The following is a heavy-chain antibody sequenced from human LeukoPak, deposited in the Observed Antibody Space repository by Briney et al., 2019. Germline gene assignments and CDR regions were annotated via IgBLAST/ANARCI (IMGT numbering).Heavy chain of an antibody. CDR1: GYTFTGYY. CDR2: MNPNSGGT. Sequence: ASVKVSCKASGYTFTGYYMHWVRQAPGQGLEWMGWMNPNSGGTNYAQNFQGRVTMTRDTSISTAYMELSRLRSVDTAVYYCARVPYGDYGWFDPWGQGTLVTVSS. V-gene: IGHV1-2*02. CDR3: ARVPYGDYGWFDP. J-gene: IGHJ5*02. D-gene: IGHD4-17*01.